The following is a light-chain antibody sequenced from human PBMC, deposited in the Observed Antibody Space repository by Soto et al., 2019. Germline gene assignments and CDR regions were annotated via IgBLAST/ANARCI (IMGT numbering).Light chain of an antibody. CDR3: SSYAGSNNFVV. Sequence: QSALTQPPSASGSPGQSVTISCTGTSSDVGAYNYVSWYQQHPGKAPKLMIYEVSKRPSGVPDRFSGSKSGNTASLTVSGLQAEDVADYYCSSYAGSNNFVVFGGGTKLTVL. V-gene: IGLV2-8*01. CDR1: SSDVGAYNY. J-gene: IGLJ2*01. CDR2: EVS.